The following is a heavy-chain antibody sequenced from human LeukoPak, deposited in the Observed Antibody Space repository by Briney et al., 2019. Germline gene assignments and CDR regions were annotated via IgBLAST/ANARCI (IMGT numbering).Heavy chain of an antibody. CDR2: SSSSGSTI. CDR1: GFTFSSYE. Sequence: PGGSLRLSCAASGFTFSSYEMNWVRQALGKGLEWVSHSSSSGSTIYYAGSVKGRFTIARDNAKNSVYLQMNSLRAEDTAVYYCARGSLHSAYGFDYWGQGTLVTVSS. D-gene: IGHD5-12*01. V-gene: IGHV3-48*03. CDR3: ARGSLHSAYGFDY. J-gene: IGHJ4*02.